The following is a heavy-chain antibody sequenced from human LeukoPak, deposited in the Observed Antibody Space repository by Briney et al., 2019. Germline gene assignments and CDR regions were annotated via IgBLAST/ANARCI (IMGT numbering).Heavy chain of an antibody. J-gene: IGHJ4*02. D-gene: IGHD5-12*01. CDR2: ICPGGGGT. CDR1: GFTFSSYA. Sequence: GGSLRLSCAASGFTFSSYAMTWVRQAPGKGREWVSSICPGGGGTYYADSVRGRFTISRDNSKDTLDLQMNSVRAEDTAVYYCGRGYGGYVRLDYWGQGTLVTGSS. CDR3: GRGYGGYVRLDY. V-gene: IGHV3-23*01.